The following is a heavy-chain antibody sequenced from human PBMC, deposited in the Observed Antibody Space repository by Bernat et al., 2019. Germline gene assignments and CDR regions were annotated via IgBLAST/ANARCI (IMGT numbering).Heavy chain of an antibody. CDR3: GRHGIVVVIAKVY. D-gene: IGHD2-21*01. CDR1: GGTFSSYA. Sequence: QVQLVQSGAEVKKPGSSVKVSCKASGGTFSSYAISWVRQAPGQGLEWMGGIIPIFGTANYAQKFQGRVTITADKATSTAYMELGSLRSEDTGVYYWGRHGIVVVIAKVYWGQGTLVNVSS. J-gene: IGHJ4*01. V-gene: IGHV1-69*06. CDR2: IIPIFGTA.